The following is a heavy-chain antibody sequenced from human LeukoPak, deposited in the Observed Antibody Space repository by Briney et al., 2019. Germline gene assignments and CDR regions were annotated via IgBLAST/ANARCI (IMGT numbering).Heavy chain of an antibody. D-gene: IGHD6-19*01. Sequence: GGSLRLSCAASGFTFSSYSMNWVRQAPGKGLEWVSAISGSGGSTYYADSVKGRFTISRDNSKNTLYLQMNSLRAEDTAVYYCAKDKVAVAGTAFFDYWGQGTLVTVSS. J-gene: IGHJ4*02. V-gene: IGHV3-23*01. CDR2: ISGSGGST. CDR1: GFTFSSYS. CDR3: AKDKVAVAGTAFFDY.